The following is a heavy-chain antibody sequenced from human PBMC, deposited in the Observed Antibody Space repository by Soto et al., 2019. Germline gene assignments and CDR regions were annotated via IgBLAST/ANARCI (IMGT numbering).Heavy chain of an antibody. Sequence: ASVKVSCKASGYTFTSYYMHWVRQAPGQGLEWMGIINPSGGSTSYAQKFQGRVTMTRDTSTSTVYMELSSLRSEDTAVYYCARDEGLSYCGGDCLFDIWGQGTMVTVSS. J-gene: IGHJ3*02. CDR1: GYTFTSYY. V-gene: IGHV1-46*03. CDR3: ARDEGLSYCGGDCLFDI. D-gene: IGHD2-21*01. CDR2: INPSGGST.